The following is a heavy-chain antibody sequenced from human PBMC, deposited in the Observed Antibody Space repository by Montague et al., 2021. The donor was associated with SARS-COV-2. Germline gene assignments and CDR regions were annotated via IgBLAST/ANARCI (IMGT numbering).Heavy chain of an antibody. J-gene: IGHJ3*02. D-gene: IGHD5-12*01. CDR1: GFSVSNNY. V-gene: IGHV3-66*02. Sequence: SLRLSCAASGFSVSNNYMSWVRQAPGKGLEWVSVIYSGGTTNYADSVKGRLTISRDNSKNTLYVQVDSLRPEDTAVYYCAREGYSAYDYGGFDIWGQGTMVIVSS. CDR3: AREGYSAYDYGGFDI. CDR2: IYSGGTT.